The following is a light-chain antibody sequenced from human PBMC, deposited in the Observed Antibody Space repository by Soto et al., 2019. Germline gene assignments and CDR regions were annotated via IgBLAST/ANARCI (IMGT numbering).Light chain of an antibody. CDR3: SSYTSSSTEYV. Sequence: QSALTQPASVSGSPGQSITISCTGTSSDVGGYNYVSWYQQHPGKAPKLMIYEVSNRPSGVSNRFSGSKSGNTASLTISGLQAEDEADYYCSSYTSSSTEYVLGTGTKVTVL. CDR2: EVS. CDR1: SSDVGGYNY. J-gene: IGLJ1*01. V-gene: IGLV2-14*01.